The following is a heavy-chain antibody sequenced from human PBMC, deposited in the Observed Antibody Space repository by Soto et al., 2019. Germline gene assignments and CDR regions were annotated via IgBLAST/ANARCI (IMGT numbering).Heavy chain of an antibody. J-gene: IGHJ5*02. Sequence: GGSLRLSCAASGFTFSSYGMHWVRQAPGKGLEWVAVISYDGSNKYYADSVKGRFTISRDNSKNTLYLQMNSLRAEDTAVYYCANSDYGDFNWFDPWGQGTLVTVSS. CDR1: GFTFSSYG. D-gene: IGHD4-17*01. V-gene: IGHV3-30*18. CDR2: ISYDGSNK. CDR3: ANSDYGDFNWFDP.